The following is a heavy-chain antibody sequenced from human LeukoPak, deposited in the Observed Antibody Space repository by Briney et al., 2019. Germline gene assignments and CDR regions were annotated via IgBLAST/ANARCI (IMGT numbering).Heavy chain of an antibody. Sequence: GGFLRLSCAASGFTFSSYGMHWVRQAPGKGLEWVAFIRYDGSNKYYADSVKGRFTISRDNSKNTLYLQMNSLRAEDTAVYYCAKGLESGYYDFWSGLLGGYFDYWGQGTLVTVSS. J-gene: IGHJ4*02. D-gene: IGHD3-3*01. CDR3: AKGLESGYYDFWSGLLGGYFDY. CDR2: IRYDGSNK. V-gene: IGHV3-30*02. CDR1: GFTFSSYG.